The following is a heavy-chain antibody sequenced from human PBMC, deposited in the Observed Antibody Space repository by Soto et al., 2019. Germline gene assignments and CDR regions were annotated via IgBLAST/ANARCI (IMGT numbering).Heavy chain of an antibody. J-gene: IGHJ4*02. CDR3: TRANWYSEY. D-gene: IGHD7-27*01. CDR1: GGSISNHY. Sequence: QVQLQESGPGLVKPSETLSLTCTVSGGSISNHYWSWIRQPPGKGLEWIGYIYYNGNTNYNPSLKRRVTVSVDTSKNQISLKLSSVTAADTVVYYCTRANWYSEYWGQGTLVTVSS. CDR2: IYYNGNT. V-gene: IGHV4-59*11.